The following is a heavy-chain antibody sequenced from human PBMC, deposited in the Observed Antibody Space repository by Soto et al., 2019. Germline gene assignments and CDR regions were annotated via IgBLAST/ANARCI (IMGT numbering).Heavy chain of an antibody. Sequence: QVPLVQSGAEVKKPGSSVTVSCKASGGTFSSYAIHWVRQAPGQGLEWMGGIIPMYGPAKYAQRFQGRVTITADESTTTVYMEQTSMTPHETTVYYCARVTYMIRGVIDNWFAPWGHGTLVTVSS. J-gene: IGHJ5*02. CDR2: IIPMYGPA. D-gene: IGHD3-10*01. CDR3: ARVTYMIRGVIDNWFAP. CDR1: GGTFSSYA. V-gene: IGHV1-69*01.